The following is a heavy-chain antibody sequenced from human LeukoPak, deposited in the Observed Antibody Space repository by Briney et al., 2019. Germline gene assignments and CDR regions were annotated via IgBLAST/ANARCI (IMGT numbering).Heavy chain of an antibody. D-gene: IGHD6-13*01. CDR1: GYTFTSYD. J-gene: IGHJ3*02. CDR2: MNPNSGNT. CDR3: ARGSYSSSWYDAFDI. Sequence: GASVKVSCKASGYTFTSYDINWVRQAPGQGLEWMGWMNPNSGNTGYAQKFQGRVTITRNTSISTAYMELSSLRSEDTAVYYCARGSYSSSWYDAFDIWGQGTMVTVSS. V-gene: IGHV1-8*03.